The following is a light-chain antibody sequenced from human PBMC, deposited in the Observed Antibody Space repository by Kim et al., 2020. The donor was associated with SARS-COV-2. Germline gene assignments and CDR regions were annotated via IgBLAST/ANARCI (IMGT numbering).Light chain of an antibody. CDR1: SSDVRGYNY. CDR3: ASYAGIDNLV. CDR2: EVY. V-gene: IGLV2-8*01. Sequence: QSALTQPPSASGSPGQSVTISCTGTSSDVRGYNYVSWYQVHPGKAPKLIIYEVYKRPSGVPDRFSGSKSGNTASLTVSGLRAEDEADYYCASYAGIDNLVFGGGTQLTVL. J-gene: IGLJ2*01.